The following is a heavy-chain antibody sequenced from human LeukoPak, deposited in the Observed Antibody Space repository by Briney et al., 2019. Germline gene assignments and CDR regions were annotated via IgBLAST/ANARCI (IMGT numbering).Heavy chain of an antibody. D-gene: IGHD3-22*01. J-gene: IGHJ3*02. CDR1: GFTFTSSA. Sequence: SVKVSCKASGFTFTSSAVQWVRQARGQRLEWIGWIVVGSGNTNYAQKFQKRVTITRDMSTSTAYMELSSLRSEDTAVYYCAAGWLLPLDAFDIWGQGTMVTVSS. CDR2: IVVGSGNT. V-gene: IGHV1-58*01. CDR3: AAGWLLPLDAFDI.